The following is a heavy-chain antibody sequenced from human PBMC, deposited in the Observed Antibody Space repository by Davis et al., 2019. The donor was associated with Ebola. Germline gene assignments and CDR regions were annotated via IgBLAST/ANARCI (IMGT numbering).Heavy chain of an antibody. CDR2: FDPSDSYT. Sequence: GESLKISCKASGYSFTSYCISWVRQLPGKGLEWMARFDPSDSYTNYSPSFQGHVTISADKSISTAYLQWSSLKASDTAMYYCARLKGYGDEDYWGQGTLVTVSS. V-gene: IGHV5-10-1*01. CDR1: GYSFTSYC. CDR3: ARLKGYGDEDY. J-gene: IGHJ4*02. D-gene: IGHD4-17*01.